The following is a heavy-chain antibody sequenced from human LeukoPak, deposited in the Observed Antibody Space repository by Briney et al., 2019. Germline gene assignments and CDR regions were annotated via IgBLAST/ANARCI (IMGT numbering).Heavy chain of an antibody. D-gene: IGHD2-15*01. J-gene: IGHJ6*02. V-gene: IGHV1-18*01. CDR3: ARDRGYPYYYGMDV. CDR2: ISAYNGNT. CDR1: GYTFTSYG. Sequence: ASVKVSCKASGYTFTSYGISWVRQAPGQGLEWMGWISAYNGNTNYAQKLQGRVTMTTDTSTSTAYMELRSLRSDDTAVYYCARDRGYPYYYGMDVWGQGTTVTVSS.